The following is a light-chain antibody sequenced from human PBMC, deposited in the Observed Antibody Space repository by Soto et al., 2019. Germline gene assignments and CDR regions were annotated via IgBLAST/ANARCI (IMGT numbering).Light chain of an antibody. CDR1: SSDVGYYNY. CDR3: SSYTNINTRACV. Sequence: QSALTQPRSVSGSPGQSVTISCTGTSSDVGYYNYVSWYQQHPGKAPKLIIYEVTDRPSGVSNRFSGSKSGNTASLTISGLQAEDEAEYYCSSYTNINTRACVFGTGTKVTV. V-gene: IGLV2-14*01. J-gene: IGLJ1*01. CDR2: EVT.